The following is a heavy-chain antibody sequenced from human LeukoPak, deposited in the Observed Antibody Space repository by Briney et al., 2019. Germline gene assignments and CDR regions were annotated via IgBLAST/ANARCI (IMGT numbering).Heavy chain of an antibody. J-gene: IGHJ1*01. CDR1: GGTFISYA. Sequence: SVKVSCKASGGTFISYANSWVRQAPGQGLEWMGGIIPIFGTANYVQKFHGRVTITTDESTSTAYMELSSLRSEDTAVYYCARRDSSEVAEYFQHWGQGTLVTVLS. CDR3: ARRDSSEVAEYFQH. D-gene: IGHD3-22*01. CDR2: IIPIFGTA. V-gene: IGHV1-69*05.